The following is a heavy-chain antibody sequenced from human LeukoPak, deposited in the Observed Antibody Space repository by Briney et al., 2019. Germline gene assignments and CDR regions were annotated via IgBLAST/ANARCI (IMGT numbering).Heavy chain of an antibody. CDR1: GYSFNSYL. CDR3: AARDYYDSSGYN. J-gene: IGHJ4*02. Sequence: ASVKVSCKASGYSFNSYLISWVRQAPGQGLEWMGWISAYNGNTNYAQKLQGRVTMTTDTSTSTAYMELRSLRSDDTAVYYCAARDYYDSSGYNWGQGALVTVSS. V-gene: IGHV1-18*01. CDR2: ISAYNGNT. D-gene: IGHD3-22*01.